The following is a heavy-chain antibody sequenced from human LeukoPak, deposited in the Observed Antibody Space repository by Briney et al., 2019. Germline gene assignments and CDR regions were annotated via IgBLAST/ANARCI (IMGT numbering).Heavy chain of an antibody. Sequence: SETLSLTCMVSGGSISSGNWWSWVRQPPGKGLEWFGEIHHTGNTNYNPSLKSRVTISIDKSKNQFSLQLSSLTAADTAVYYCARNGHYSLDYRGQGILVTVSS. CDR2: IHHTGNT. CDR3: ARNGHYSLDY. V-gene: IGHV4/OR15-8*02. J-gene: IGHJ4*02. CDR1: GGSISSGNW. D-gene: IGHD3-10*01.